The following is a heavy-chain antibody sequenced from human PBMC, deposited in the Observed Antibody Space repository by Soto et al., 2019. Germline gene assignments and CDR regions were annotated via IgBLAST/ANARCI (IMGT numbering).Heavy chain of an antibody. V-gene: IGHV1-18*01. CDR3: ASDSVRYCRDGVCYQGYDYFAMDV. J-gene: IGHJ6*02. CDR2: ISASNGNT. CDR1: GYTSTSYG. D-gene: IGHD2-8*01. Sequence: QVQLVQSGAEVKNSGASVKVSCKASGYTSTSYGFSWVRQAPGQGLEWMGWISASNGNTNYAQKLQGRVPMTTDTSTGTAYMELRSRRSDDTATYNCASDSVRYCRDGVCYQGYDYFAMDVWGHGNTVTVS.